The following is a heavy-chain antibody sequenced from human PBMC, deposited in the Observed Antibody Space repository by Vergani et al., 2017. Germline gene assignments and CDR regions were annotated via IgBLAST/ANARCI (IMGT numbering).Heavy chain of an antibody. V-gene: IGHV4-34*01. J-gene: IGHJ4*02. CDR3: ARDCDGYSSGTLDY. CDR2: INHSGST. Sequence: QVQLQQWGAGLLKPSETLSLTCAVYGGSFSGYYWSWIRQPPGKGLEWIGEINHSGSTNYNPSLKSRVTISVDTSKNQFSLKLSSVTAADTAVYYCARDCDGYSSGTLDYWGQGTLVTVSS. D-gene: IGHD6-25*01. CDR1: GGSFSGYY.